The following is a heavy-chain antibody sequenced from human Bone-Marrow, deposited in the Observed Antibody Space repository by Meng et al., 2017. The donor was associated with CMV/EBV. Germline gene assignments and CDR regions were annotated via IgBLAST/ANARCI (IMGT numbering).Heavy chain of an antibody. CDR2: ISAYNGNT. CDR3: ARALAKTYYYDSSGYDYLDY. J-gene: IGHJ4*02. V-gene: IGHV1-18*01. CDR1: GYSFTSYG. Sequence: ASVKVSCKGSGYSFTSYGISWVRQAPGQGLEWMGWISAYNGNTNYAQKLQGRVTMTTDTSTSTAYMELRSLRSDDTAVYYCARALAKTYYYDSSGYDYLDYWGQGTLVTVSS. D-gene: IGHD3-22*01.